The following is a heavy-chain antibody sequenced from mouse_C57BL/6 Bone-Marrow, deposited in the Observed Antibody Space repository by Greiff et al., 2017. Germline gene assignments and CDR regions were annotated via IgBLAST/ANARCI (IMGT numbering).Heavy chain of an antibody. Sequence: VQLQQSGAELVMPGASVKLSCKASGYTFTSYWMHWVKQRPGQGLEWIGEIDPSDSYTNYNQKFKGKSTLTVDKSSSTAYMQLSSLTSEDSAVYYCAREYYARGYFDVWGTGTTVTVSS. CDR2: IDPSDSYT. CDR3: AREYYARGYFDV. V-gene: IGHV1-69*01. J-gene: IGHJ1*03. D-gene: IGHD3-3*01. CDR1: GYTFTSYW.